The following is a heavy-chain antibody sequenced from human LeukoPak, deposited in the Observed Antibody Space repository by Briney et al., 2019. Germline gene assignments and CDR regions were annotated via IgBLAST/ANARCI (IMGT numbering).Heavy chain of an antibody. V-gene: IGHV4-34*01. CDR3: ARGDIVVVPARKGWFDP. CDR2: INHSGST. D-gene: IGHD2-2*01. Sequence: SETLSLTCAVYGGSFSGYYWSWIRQPPGKGLEWIGEINHSGSTNYNPSLKSRVTISVDTSKNQFSLKLSSVTAAGTAVYYCARGDIVVVPARKGWFDPWGQGTLVTVSS. J-gene: IGHJ5*02. CDR1: GGSFSGYY.